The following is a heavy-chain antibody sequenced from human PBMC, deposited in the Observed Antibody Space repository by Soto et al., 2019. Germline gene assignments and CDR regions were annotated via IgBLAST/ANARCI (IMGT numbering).Heavy chain of an antibody. V-gene: IGHV4-31*03. CDR1: GGSISSGGYY. J-gene: IGHJ4*02. D-gene: IGHD1-26*01. CDR2: IYYSGST. CDR3: ARGGRLTLDFDY. Sequence: QVQLQESGPGLVKPSQTLSLTCTVSGGSISSGGYYWSWIRQHPGKGLEWIGYIYYSGSTYYNPSLKSRVTISVDTSKNQFSLKLSSVTTADTAVYYCARGGRLTLDFDYWGQGTLVTVSS.